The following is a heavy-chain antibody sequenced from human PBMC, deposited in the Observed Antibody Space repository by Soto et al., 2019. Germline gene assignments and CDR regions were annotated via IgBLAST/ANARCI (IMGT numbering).Heavy chain of an antibody. CDR1: GFSFSTSAVG. J-gene: IGHJ4*02. D-gene: IGHD6-13*01. Sequence: QITLTESGPTLVKPTQTLTLTCTFSGFSFSTSAVGVGWIRKPPGEALEWLALIYWDDDKRYSPFLKSRLTITKDTSTNQVVLTMTNMDPVDTGTYYCEHLYWAASGTRYYFDYWGQGTLVTVSS. CDR2: IYWDDDK. CDR3: EHLYWAASGTRYYFDY. V-gene: IGHV2-5*02.